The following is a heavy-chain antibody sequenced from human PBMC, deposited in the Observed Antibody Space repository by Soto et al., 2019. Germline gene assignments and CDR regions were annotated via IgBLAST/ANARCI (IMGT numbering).Heavy chain of an antibody. V-gene: IGHV3-9*01. CDR1: GFTFDDYA. CDR2: ISWNSGSI. Sequence: EVQLVESGGGLVQPGRSLRLSCAASGFTFDDYAMHWVRQAPGKGLEWVSGISWNSGSIGYADSVKGRFTISRDNAKNSLYLQMNSLRAEDTALYYCAKESAGSDHDYWGQGTLVTVSS. J-gene: IGHJ4*02. D-gene: IGHD3-10*01. CDR3: AKESAGSDHDY.